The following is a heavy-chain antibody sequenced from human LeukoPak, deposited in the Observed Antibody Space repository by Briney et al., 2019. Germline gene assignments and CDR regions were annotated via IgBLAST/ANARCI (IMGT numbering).Heavy chain of an antibody. CDR3: ARHLRRVVVAAAPFDY. D-gene: IGHD2-15*01. CDR1: GFAFSSYS. CDR2: ISSSSSYI. J-gene: IGHJ4*02. Sequence: PGRSLRLSCAASGFAFSSYSMNWVRQAPGKGLEWVSSISSSSSYIYYADSVKGRFTISRDNAKNSLYLQMNSLRAEDTAVYYCARHLRRVVVAAAPFDYWGQGTLVTVSS. V-gene: IGHV3-21*01.